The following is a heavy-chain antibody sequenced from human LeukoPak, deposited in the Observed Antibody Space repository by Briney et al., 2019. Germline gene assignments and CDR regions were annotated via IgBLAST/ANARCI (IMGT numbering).Heavy chain of an antibody. CDR1: GFTFSSYS. D-gene: IGHD4-23*01. J-gene: IGHJ4*02. CDR2: ISSSSSTI. V-gene: IGHV3-48*01. CDR3: ARERGVDYGGKEPARLNDY. Sequence: PGGSLRLSCAASGFTFSSYSMNWVRQAPGKGMGWVSYISSSSSTIYYADSVKGLFTISRDNAKNSLYLQMHSLRAEDTAVYYCARERGVDYGGKEPARLNDYWGQGTLVTVSS.